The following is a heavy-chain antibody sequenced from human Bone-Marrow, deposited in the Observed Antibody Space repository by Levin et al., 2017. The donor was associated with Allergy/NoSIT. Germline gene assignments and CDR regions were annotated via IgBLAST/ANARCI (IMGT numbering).Heavy chain of an antibody. CDR3: AHRQRGPFDS. CDR2: IYWDDDK. CDR1: GFSLSTSGVG. J-gene: IGHJ4*02. Sequence: SGPTLVKPTQTLTLTCTFSGFSLSTSGVGVGWIRQPPGKALEWLALIYWDDDKRYSPSLKSRLTITKDTSKNQVLRTMTKMDPVDRAKYYGAHRQRGPFDSWGQGTLVTVSS. V-gene: IGHV2-5*02.